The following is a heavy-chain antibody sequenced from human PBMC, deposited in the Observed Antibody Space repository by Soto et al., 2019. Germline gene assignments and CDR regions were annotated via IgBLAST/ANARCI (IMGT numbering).Heavy chain of an antibody. CDR2: ISGSGGST. Sequence: GGSLRLSCAASGFTFSSYAMSWVRQATGKGLEWVSAISGSGGSTYYADSVKGRFTISRDNSKNTLYLQMNSLRAEDTAVYYCAKAYLWGAAAGTDAFDIWGQGTIVTVSS. J-gene: IGHJ3*02. CDR1: GFTFSSYA. D-gene: IGHD6-13*01. CDR3: AKAYLWGAAAGTDAFDI. V-gene: IGHV3-23*01.